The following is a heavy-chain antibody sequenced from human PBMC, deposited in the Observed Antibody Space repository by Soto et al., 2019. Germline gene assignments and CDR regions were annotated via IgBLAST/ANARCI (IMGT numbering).Heavy chain of an antibody. CDR1: GGSVSSTSHY. D-gene: IGHD6-13*01. V-gene: IGHV4-39*01. J-gene: IGHJ4*02. Sequence: SETLSLTCSVSGGSVSSTSHYWGWIRQPPGKGLEWIGNIYYSGSTCYNPSLKSRVTISVDTSKNQFSLKLYSVAAADTAVYYCARHKDTSNWYLIPDYWGQGTLVTVSS. CDR2: IYYSGST. CDR3: ARHKDTSNWYLIPDY.